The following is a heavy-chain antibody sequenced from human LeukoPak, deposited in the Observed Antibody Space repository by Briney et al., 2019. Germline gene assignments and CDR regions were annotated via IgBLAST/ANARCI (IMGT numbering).Heavy chain of an antibody. CDR3: ANGCFDP. CDR1: GGSFSGYH. V-gene: IGHV4-34*01. CDR2: INHSGST. Sequence: PSETLSLTCAVHGGSFSGYHWSLICQPPGKGLEWIGEINHSGSTNYNPSLKSRVTISVDTYKNQFSLKLSSVTAADTAVYYCANGCFDPWGQGTLVTVSS. J-gene: IGHJ5*02.